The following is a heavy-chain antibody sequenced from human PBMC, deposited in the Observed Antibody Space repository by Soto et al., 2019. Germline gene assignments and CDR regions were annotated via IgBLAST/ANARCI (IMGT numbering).Heavy chain of an antibody. CDR3: ANYPTTVSSDY. Sequence: QVQLQESGPGLVKPSETLSLTCTVSGGSVSSGSYYWSWIRQPPGKGLEWIGYIYYSGSTNYNPSLKSRVTISVDTSKNQFSLKLSSVTAADTAAYYCANYPTTVSSDYWGQGTLVTVSS. J-gene: IGHJ4*02. V-gene: IGHV4-61*01. CDR1: GGSVSSGSYY. D-gene: IGHD4-17*01. CDR2: IYYSGST.